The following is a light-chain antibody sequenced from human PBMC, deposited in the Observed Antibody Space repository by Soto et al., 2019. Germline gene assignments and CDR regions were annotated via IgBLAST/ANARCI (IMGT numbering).Light chain of an antibody. V-gene: IGKV4-1*01. CDR2: WAS. J-gene: IGKJ1*01. CDR1: QSVLYSSNNKNY. CDR3: QQYYSTPQT. Sequence: DIVMTQSPDSLAVSLGERATINCKSSQSVLYSSNNKNYLAWYQRKPGQPPKLLIYWASTRESGVPDRFSGGGSGTDFTLTISSLQAEDVAVYYCQQYYSTPQTFGQGTKVEIK.